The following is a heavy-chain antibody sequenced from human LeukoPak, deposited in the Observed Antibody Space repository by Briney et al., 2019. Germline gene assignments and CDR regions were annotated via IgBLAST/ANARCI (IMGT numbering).Heavy chain of an antibody. CDR3: ARTDCSSTSCYDPYFDY. Sequence: NPSETLSLTCAVYGGSFSGYYWSWIRQPPGKGLEWIGEINHSGSTNYNPSLKSRVTISVDTSKNQFSLKLSSVTAADTAVYYCARTDCSSTSCYDPYFDYWGQGTLVTVSS. CDR2: INHSGST. V-gene: IGHV4-34*01. CDR1: GGSFSGYY. J-gene: IGHJ4*02. D-gene: IGHD2-2*01.